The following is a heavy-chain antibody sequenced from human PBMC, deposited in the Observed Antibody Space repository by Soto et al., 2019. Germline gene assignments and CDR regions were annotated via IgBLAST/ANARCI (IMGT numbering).Heavy chain of an antibody. J-gene: IGHJ5*02. CDR2: ISSSSSTI. CDR3: AKAWQWLFTWFDP. Sequence: GGSLRLSCAASGFTFSTYSMNWVRQAPGKGLEWVSYISSSSSTIFYTDSVKGRFTVSRDNAKNTLYLQMNSLRAEDTAVYYCAKAWQWLFTWFDPWGQGTLVTVSS. CDR1: GFTFSTYS. V-gene: IGHV3-48*01. D-gene: IGHD3-22*01.